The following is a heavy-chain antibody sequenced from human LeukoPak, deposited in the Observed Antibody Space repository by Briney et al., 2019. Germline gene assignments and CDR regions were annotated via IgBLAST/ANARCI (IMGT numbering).Heavy chain of an antibody. J-gene: IGHJ4*02. CDR3: ARAPLDN. CDR1: GFTVSNNY. Sequence: SGGSLRLSCAASGFTVSNNYISWVRQAPGKGLEWVSVIYSGGSTKYADSVKARFTISRDNSKNTVYLQMNSLRADDTAVYYCARAPLDNWGQGTLVTVSS. V-gene: IGHV3-53*01. CDR2: IYSGGST.